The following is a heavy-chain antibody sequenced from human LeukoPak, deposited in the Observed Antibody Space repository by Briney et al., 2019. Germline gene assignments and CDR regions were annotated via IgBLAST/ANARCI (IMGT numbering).Heavy chain of an antibody. Sequence: PMASVKVSCKASGGTFSSYTISWVRQAPGQGLEWIGRIIPILGIANYAQKFQGRVTITADKSTSTAYMELGSLRSEDTAVYYRARADGYYDFWSGYYLNYWGQGTLVTVSS. CDR1: GGTFSSYT. CDR3: ARADGYYDFWSGYYLNY. D-gene: IGHD3-3*01. CDR2: IIPILGIA. J-gene: IGHJ4*02. V-gene: IGHV1-69*02.